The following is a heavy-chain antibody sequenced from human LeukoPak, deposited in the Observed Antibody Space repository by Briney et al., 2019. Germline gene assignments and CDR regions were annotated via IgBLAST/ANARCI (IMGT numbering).Heavy chain of an antibody. CDR2: IYYSGST. D-gene: IGHD2-2*01. J-gene: IGHJ5*02. Sequence: SETLSLTCTVSGGSMSSYYWSWIRQPPGKGLEWIGYIYYSGSTNYNPSLKSRVTISIDTSKNQFSLKLSSVTAADTAVYYCARGTWALRFDPWGRGTLVTVSS. V-gene: IGHV4-59*01. CDR3: ARGTWALRFDP. CDR1: GGSMSSYY.